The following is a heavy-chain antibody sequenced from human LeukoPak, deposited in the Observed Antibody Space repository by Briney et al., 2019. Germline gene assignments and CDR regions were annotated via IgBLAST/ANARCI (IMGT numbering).Heavy chain of an antibody. J-gene: IGHJ6*02. CDR1: GFAFSSYG. CDR3: ARDGQQWFYYDSSGYYRESRHGMDV. V-gene: IGHV3-33*01. D-gene: IGHD3-22*01. Sequence: QPGRSLRLSCAASGFAFSSYGMRWVRQAPGKGLEWVAVIWYDGSNKYYADSVKGRFTISRDNSKNTLYLQMNSLRAEDTAVYYCARDGQQWFYYDSSGYYRESRHGMDVWGQGTTVTVSS. CDR2: IWYDGSNK.